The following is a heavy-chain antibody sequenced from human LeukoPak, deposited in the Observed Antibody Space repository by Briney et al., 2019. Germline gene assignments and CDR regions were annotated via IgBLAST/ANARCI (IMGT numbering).Heavy chain of an antibody. Sequence: GGSLRLSCAASGFTFSSYSMNWVRQAPGKGLEWVSYISSSSSTIYYADSVKGRFTISRDNAKNSLYLQMKSLRAEDTAVYYCARGYCSGGSCLPTVDYRGQGTLVTVSS. V-gene: IGHV3-48*04. CDR1: GFTFSSYS. J-gene: IGHJ4*02. D-gene: IGHD2-15*01. CDR3: ARGYCSGGSCLPTVDY. CDR2: ISSSSSTI.